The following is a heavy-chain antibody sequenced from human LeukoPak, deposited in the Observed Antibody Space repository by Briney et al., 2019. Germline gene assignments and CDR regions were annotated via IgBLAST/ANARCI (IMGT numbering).Heavy chain of an antibody. J-gene: IGHJ4*02. V-gene: IGHV3-23*01. Sequence: GKSLRLSCAASGFTFNTYAMNWVRQAPGKGLEWVSTISGSGDYTYYTDSVKGRFTISRDTSKSTLYLQMNSLRADDTAVYYCAKGYTFGSHWGQGTLVTVSS. CDR2: ISGSGDYT. CDR3: AKGYTFGSH. CDR1: GFTFNTYA. D-gene: IGHD5-18*01.